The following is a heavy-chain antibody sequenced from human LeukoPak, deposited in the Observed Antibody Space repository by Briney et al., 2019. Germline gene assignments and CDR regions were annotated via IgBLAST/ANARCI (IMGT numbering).Heavy chain of an antibody. J-gene: IGHJ3*02. D-gene: IGHD3-16*01. Sequence: PGGSLRLSCAASGFTFSNAWMSWVRQAPGKGLEWVGRIKSKTDGGTTDYAAPVKGRFTISRDDSKNTLYLRMNSLKTEDTAVYYCTTGLGWDLLGGIDAFDIWGQGTMVTVSS. CDR1: GFTFSNAW. CDR2: IKSKTDGGTT. V-gene: IGHV3-15*01. CDR3: TTGLGWDLLGGIDAFDI.